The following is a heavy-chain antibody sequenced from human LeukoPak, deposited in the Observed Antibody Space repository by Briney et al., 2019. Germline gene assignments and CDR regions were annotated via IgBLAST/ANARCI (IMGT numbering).Heavy chain of an antibody. V-gene: IGHV4-4*02. CDR2: FHHSGST. Sequence: PSGTLSLTCAVSGGSISSSIWWSWVRQSPGKRLQWIGEFHHSGSTNYNPSLKSRVTISVDKSKNQFSLKLTSVTAADTAVYYCARDDSSSAFDIWGQGTMVTVSS. J-gene: IGHJ3*02. D-gene: IGHD6-6*01. CDR3: ARDDSSSAFDI. CDR1: GGSISSSIW.